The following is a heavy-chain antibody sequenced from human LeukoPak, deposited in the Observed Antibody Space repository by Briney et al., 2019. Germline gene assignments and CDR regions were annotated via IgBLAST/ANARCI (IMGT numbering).Heavy chain of an antibody. Sequence: SETLSLTCTVSGGSISSSSYYWSWIRQPAGKGLEWIGRIYTSGSTNYNPSLKSRVTMSIDTSKNQFSLKLSSVTTADTAVYYCARDRGSYYGRDYFDYWGQGTLVTVSS. CDR2: IYTSGST. CDR1: GGSISSSSYY. D-gene: IGHD1-26*01. CDR3: ARDRGSYYGRDYFDY. V-gene: IGHV4-61*02. J-gene: IGHJ4*02.